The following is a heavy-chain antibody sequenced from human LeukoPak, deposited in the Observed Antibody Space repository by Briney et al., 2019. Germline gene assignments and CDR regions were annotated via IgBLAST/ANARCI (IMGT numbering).Heavy chain of an antibody. Sequence: GGSLRLSCAASGFTFDDYGMSWVRQAPGKGLEWVSGINWNGGSTGYADSVKGRFTISRDNAKNSLYLQMNSLRAEDTAVYYCARDLQYGPTFDYWGQGTLVTVSS. J-gene: IGHJ4*02. CDR1: GFTFDDYG. CDR2: INWNGGST. CDR3: ARDLQYGPTFDY. V-gene: IGHV3-20*04. D-gene: IGHD4-17*01.